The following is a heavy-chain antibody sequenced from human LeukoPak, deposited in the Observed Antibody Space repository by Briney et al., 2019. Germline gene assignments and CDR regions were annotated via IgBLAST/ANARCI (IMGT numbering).Heavy chain of an antibody. J-gene: IGHJ6*02. CDR2: ISSSGSTI. D-gene: IGHD3-9*01. V-gene: IGHV3-48*04. CDR3: ARDSPPYYDILTGYPPTTPRYGMDV. CDR1: GFTFSSYW. Sequence: PGGSLRLSCAASGFTFSSYWMHWVRQAPGKGLEWVSYISSSGSTIYYADSVKGRFTISRDNAKNSLYLQMNSLRAEDTAVYYCARDSPPYYDILTGYPPTTPRYGMDVWGQGTTVTVSS.